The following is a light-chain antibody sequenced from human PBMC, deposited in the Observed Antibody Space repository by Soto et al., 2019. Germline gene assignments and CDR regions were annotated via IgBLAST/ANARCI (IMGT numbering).Light chain of an antibody. Sequence: QSALTQPASVSGSPGQSITISCTGTNNDIGGYNYVSWFQQHPGKAPKLMIYEVSHRPSGVSNRFSGSKSGNTASLTISGLQTEDEADYYCSSYTGSNTLIFGGGTKVTVL. CDR1: NNDIGGYNY. CDR2: EVS. CDR3: SSYTGSNTLI. J-gene: IGLJ2*01. V-gene: IGLV2-14*01.